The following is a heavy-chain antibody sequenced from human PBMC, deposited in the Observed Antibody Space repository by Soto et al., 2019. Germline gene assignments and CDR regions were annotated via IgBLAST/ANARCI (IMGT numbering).Heavy chain of an antibody. CDR3: ARGRRGMVTYYDYYYMDV. J-gene: IGHJ6*03. D-gene: IGHD5-18*01. CDR1: GGSFSGYY. CDR2: INHSGST. Sequence: QVQLQQWGAGLLKPSETLSLTCAVYGGSFSGYYWSWIRQPPGKGLEWIGEINHSGSTNYNPSLKSRVTISVDTSKNQSSLKLSSVTAADTAVYYCARGRRGMVTYYDYYYMDVWGKGTTVTVSS. V-gene: IGHV4-34*01.